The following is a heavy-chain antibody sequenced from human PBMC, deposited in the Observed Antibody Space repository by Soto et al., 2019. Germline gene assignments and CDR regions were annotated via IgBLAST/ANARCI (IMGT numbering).Heavy chain of an antibody. V-gene: IGHV1-8*01. CDR3: ARDHSSGWYGPYYYYGMDV. CDR2: MNPNSGNT. Sequence: QVQLVQSGAEVKKPGASVKVSCKASGYTFTSYDINWVRQATGQGHEWMGWMNPNSGNTGYAQKFQGRVTMTRNTSISTAYMELSSLRYEDTAVYYCARDHSSGWYGPYYYYGMDVWGQGTTVTVSS. J-gene: IGHJ6*02. CDR1: GYTFTSYD. D-gene: IGHD6-19*01.